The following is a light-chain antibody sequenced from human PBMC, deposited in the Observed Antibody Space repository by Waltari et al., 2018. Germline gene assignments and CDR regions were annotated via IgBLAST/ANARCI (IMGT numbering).Light chain of an antibody. CDR1: KLGDKY. Sequence: SYELTQPPSVSVSPGPTATITCSGDKLGDKYVCWYQKKPGQSPVVVIYQDNNRPSGIPERFSGSNSGNTATLTISGTQPLDEADYYCQAWDSSTVVFGGGTKLTVL. CDR2: QDN. CDR3: QAWDSSTVV. J-gene: IGLJ3*02. V-gene: IGLV3-1*01.